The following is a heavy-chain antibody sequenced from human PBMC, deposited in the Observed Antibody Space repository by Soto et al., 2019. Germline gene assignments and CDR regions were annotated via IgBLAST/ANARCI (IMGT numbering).Heavy chain of an antibody. Sequence: ASVKVSCKASGYTFTSYDINWVRQATGQGLEWMGWMNPNSGNTGYAQKFQGRVTMTRNTSISTAYMELSSLRSEDTAVYYCASRPYYDILTGFGFDPWGQGTLVTSPQ. CDR1: GYTFTSYD. J-gene: IGHJ5*02. V-gene: IGHV1-8*01. CDR3: ASRPYYDILTGFGFDP. CDR2: MNPNSGNT. D-gene: IGHD3-9*01.